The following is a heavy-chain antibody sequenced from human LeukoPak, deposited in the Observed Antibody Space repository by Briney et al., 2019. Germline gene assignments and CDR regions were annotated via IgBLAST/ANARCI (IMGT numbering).Heavy chain of an antibody. CDR3: ARARSYSNYVGYYYYYTDV. D-gene: IGHD4-11*01. V-gene: IGHV1-8*03. Sequence: ASVKVSCKXSGYTFTSYDINWVRQATGQGLEWMGWMNPNSGNTGYAQKFQGRVTITRNTSISTAYMELSSLRSEDTAVYYCARARSYSNYVGYYYYYTDVWGKGTTVTVSS. CDR1: GYTFTSYD. CDR2: MNPNSGNT. J-gene: IGHJ6*03.